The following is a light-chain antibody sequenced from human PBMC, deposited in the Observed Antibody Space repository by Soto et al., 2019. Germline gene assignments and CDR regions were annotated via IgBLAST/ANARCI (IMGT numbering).Light chain of an antibody. J-gene: IGLJ3*02. V-gene: IGLV2-14*01. CDR1: SSDVGGYNY. CDR3: SSYTSSSTGV. CDR2: EVT. Sequence: QSALTQPASVSGSPGQSITISCTGTSSDVGGYNYVSWYQHHPGKAPKLMIYEVTNRPSGVSYRFSGSKSGNTASLTISGLQPEDEADYYCSSYTSSSTGVFGGGTKLTVL.